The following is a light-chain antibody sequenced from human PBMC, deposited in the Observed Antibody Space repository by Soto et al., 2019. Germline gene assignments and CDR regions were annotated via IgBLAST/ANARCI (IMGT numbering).Light chain of an antibody. J-gene: IGKJ3*01. V-gene: IGKV1-9*01. CDR2: GAS. Sequence: IPLTQSPSSLSASVGDRVTISCRASQGIANFLAWYQQKPGKAPKLLIYGASTLQSGVPSRFSCSGSGTDFTLTISSLQPEEFATYYCQQLNSFPIPFGPGTKVDIK. CDR1: QGIANF. CDR3: QQLNSFPIP.